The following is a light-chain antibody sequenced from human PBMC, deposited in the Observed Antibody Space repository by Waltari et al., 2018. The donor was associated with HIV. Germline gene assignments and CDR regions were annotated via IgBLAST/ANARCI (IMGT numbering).Light chain of an antibody. V-gene: IGLV2-14*03. CDR1: SSDVGGYSY. Sequence: QSALTQPASVSGSPGQSITISCTGTSSDVGGYSYVSWYQHHPGKAPKLMLFDVSNRPSVVSDRFSGSKSGNTASLTISGLQVEDEADYYCSSYTSTTTLEVFGGGTKLTVL. J-gene: IGLJ2*01. CDR3: SSYTSTTTLEV. CDR2: DVS.